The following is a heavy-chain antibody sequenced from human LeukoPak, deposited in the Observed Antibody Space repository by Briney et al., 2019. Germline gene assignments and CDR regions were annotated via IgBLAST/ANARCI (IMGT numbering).Heavy chain of an antibody. CDR2: IYYSGST. D-gene: IGHD3-22*01. CDR1: GGSISSYY. J-gene: IGHJ6*03. CDR3: ARGDYYDSKGAYYYYYYMDV. V-gene: IGHV4-59*01. Sequence: SETLSLTCTVSGGSISSYYWSWIRQPPGKGLEWIGYIYYSGSTNYNPSLKSRVTISVDTSKNQFSLKLSSVTAADTAVYYCARGDYYDSKGAYYYYYYMDVWGKGTTVTISS.